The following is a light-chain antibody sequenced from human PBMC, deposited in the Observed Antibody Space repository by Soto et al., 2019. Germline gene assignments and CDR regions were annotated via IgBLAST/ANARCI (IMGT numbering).Light chain of an antibody. Sequence: SYELTQPPSVSVSPGQTANITCSGNTLGSKFVFWYQQKAGQSPMVVIYEDTKRPSGIPERFSGSNSVNTATLTISGTQAMDESDFYCQAWDSGTVVFGGGTKLTVL. CDR3: QAWDSGTVV. CDR1: TLGSKF. V-gene: IGLV3-1*01. J-gene: IGLJ2*01. CDR2: EDT.